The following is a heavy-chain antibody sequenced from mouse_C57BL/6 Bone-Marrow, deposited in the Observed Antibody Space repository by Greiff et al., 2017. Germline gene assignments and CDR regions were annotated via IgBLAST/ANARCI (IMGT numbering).Heavy chain of an antibody. J-gene: IGHJ2*01. V-gene: IGHV6-3*01. CDR1: GFTFSNYW. Sequence: DVMLVESGGGLVQPGGSMKLSCVASGFTFSNYWMNWVRQSPEKGLEWVAQIRLKSDNYATHYAESVKGRFTISRDDSKSSVYLQMNNLRAEDTGIYYCTGRGYGRDYWGQGTTLTVSS. CDR2: IRLKSDNYAT. D-gene: IGHD1-1*01. CDR3: TGRGYGRDY.